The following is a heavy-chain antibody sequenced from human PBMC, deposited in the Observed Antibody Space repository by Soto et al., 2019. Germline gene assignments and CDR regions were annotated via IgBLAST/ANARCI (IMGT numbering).Heavy chain of an antibody. Sequence: QVQLVQSGVEVKKSGASVKVSCKASGHTFTTYSISWARQAPGQGLEWVGWISASNGDTNYAQKLQGRVTMTTDTATSTAYMELTSLRSDDTAVYYCARDAVRYCSDGVCYRGYYYFAMDVWGQGTTVTVS. CDR2: ISASNGDT. CDR3: ARDAVRYCSDGVCYRGYYYFAMDV. V-gene: IGHV1-18*01. D-gene: IGHD2-8*01. J-gene: IGHJ6*02. CDR1: GHTFTTYS.